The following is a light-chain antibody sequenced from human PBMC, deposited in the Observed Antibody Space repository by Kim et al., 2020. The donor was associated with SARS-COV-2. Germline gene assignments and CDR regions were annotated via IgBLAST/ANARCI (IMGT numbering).Light chain of an antibody. Sequence: SPGERAVPSCRASQSVSSSYLAWYQHKPGQSPRLLIHGASSRATGVPARFRGGGSGTDFTLTITRLEPEDFAVYYCQQYGRSPTTFGQGTRLEIK. V-gene: IGKV3-20*01. CDR1: QSVSSSY. J-gene: IGKJ5*01. CDR2: GAS. CDR3: QQYGRSPTT.